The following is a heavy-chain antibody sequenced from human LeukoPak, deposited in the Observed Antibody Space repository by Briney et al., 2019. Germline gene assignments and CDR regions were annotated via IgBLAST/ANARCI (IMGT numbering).Heavy chain of an antibody. Sequence: SETLSLTCTVSGGSISSGDYYWSWIRQPPGKGLEWIGYIYYSGSTYYNPCLKSRVTISVDTSKNQFSLKLSSVTAADTAVYYCARVEPLRYFDLWGRGTLVTVSS. CDR1: GGSISSGDYY. CDR3: ARVEPLRYFDL. V-gene: IGHV4-30-4*08. D-gene: IGHD1-26*01. CDR2: IYYSGST. J-gene: IGHJ2*01.